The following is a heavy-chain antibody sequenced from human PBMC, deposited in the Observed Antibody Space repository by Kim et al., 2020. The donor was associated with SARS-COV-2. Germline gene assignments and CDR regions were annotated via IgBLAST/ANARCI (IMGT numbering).Heavy chain of an antibody. CDR1: GFTVSSNY. D-gene: IGHD3-9*01. CDR3: AREPYYDILTGYYPDAFDI. Sequence: GGSLRLSCAASGFTVSSNYMSWVRQAPGKGLEWVSVIYSGGSTYYADSVKGRFTISRDNSKNTLYLQMNSLRAEDTAVYYCAREPYYDILTGYYPDAFDIWGQGTMVTVSS. V-gene: IGHV3-53*01. J-gene: IGHJ3*02. CDR2: IYSGGST.